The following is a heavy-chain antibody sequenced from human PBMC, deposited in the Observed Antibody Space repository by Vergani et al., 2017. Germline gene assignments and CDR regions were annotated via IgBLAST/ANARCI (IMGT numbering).Heavy chain of an antibody. Sequence: QVQLVESGGGMVQPGGSLRLSCAASGFTFSSYGMHWVRQAPGKGLEWVAFIRYDGSNKYYADSVKGRFTISRDNSKNTLYLQMNSLRDEDTAVYYCAKDQPEAARWGNGSYQGGFDYWGQGTLVTFSS. V-gene: IGHV3-30*02. CDR2: IRYDGSNK. D-gene: IGHD1-26*01. J-gene: IGHJ4*02. CDR1: GFTFSSYG. CDR3: AKDQPEAARWGNGSYQGGFDY.